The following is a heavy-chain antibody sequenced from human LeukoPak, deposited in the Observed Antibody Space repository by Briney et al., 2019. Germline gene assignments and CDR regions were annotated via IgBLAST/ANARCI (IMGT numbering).Heavy chain of an antibody. Sequence: SETPSLTRTVSGGSISSYYWSWVRQPPGEGLGGGGYIYYSGSTNYNPSLKSRVTTSVDMSKNQFSLKLSSVTAADTAVYYCAGGGSSWSPQGWFDPWGQGTLVTVSS. J-gene: IGHJ5*02. CDR1: GGSISSYY. CDR2: IYYSGST. D-gene: IGHD6-13*01. CDR3: AGGGSSWSPQGWFDP. V-gene: IGHV4-59*01.